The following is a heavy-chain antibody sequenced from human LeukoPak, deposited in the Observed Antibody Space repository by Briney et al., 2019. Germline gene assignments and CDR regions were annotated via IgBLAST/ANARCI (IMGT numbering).Heavy chain of an antibody. CDR1: GYTFTGYY. CDR3: ASEDCSGGSCYSWIY. J-gene: IGHJ4*02. V-gene: IGHV1-2*02. Sequence: GASVKVSCKASGYTFTGYYMHWVRQAPGQGLEWMGWINPNSGGTNYAQKLQGRVTMTRDTSISTAYMELSRLRSDGTAVYYCASEDCSGGSCYSWIYWGQGTLVTVSS. CDR2: INPNSGGT. D-gene: IGHD2-15*01.